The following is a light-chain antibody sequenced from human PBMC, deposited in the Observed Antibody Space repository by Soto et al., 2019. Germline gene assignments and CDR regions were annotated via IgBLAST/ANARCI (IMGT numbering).Light chain of an antibody. CDR2: EVS. Sequence: QSALTQPPSVSGSPGQSVTISCTGTSSDVGSFDRVSWFQQSPGTAPKLMIYEVSHRPSGVPDRFSGSKSGNTASLTISGLQAEDEANYYCSSFTSSATVVFGGGTKLTVL. CDR3: SSFTSSATVV. J-gene: IGLJ2*01. CDR1: SSDVGSFDR. V-gene: IGLV2-18*02.